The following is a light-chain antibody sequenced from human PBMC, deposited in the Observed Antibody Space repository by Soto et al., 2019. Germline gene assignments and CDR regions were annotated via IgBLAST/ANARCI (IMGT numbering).Light chain of an antibody. J-gene: IGLJ2*01. CDR2: GNS. CDR1: SSNIGAGYD. CDR3: QSYDSSLSAVV. Sequence: QSALTQPPSVSGAPGQRVTISCTGSSSNIGAGYDVHWYQQLPGTDPKLLIYGNSNRPSGVPDRFSGSKSGTSASLAITGLQAEDEADYYCQSYDSSLSAVVFGGGTKVTVL. V-gene: IGLV1-40*01.